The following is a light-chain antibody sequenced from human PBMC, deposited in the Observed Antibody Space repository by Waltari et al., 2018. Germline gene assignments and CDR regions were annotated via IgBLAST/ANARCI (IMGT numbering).Light chain of an antibody. J-gene: IGKJ4*01. CDR2: GAS. CDR3: QQYNNWPLT. Sequence: EILLTPSPATLSVSPGEGATLSCRASRSVSFKLAWYQQKPGQAPRLLIYGASTRATGVPARFSGGGSGTEFTLTITRLQSEDFSVYYCQQYNNWPLTFGGGTKVEIK. CDR1: RSVSFK. V-gene: IGKV3-15*01.